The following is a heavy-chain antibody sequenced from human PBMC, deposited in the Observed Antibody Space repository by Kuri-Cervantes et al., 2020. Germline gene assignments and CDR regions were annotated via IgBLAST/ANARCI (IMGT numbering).Heavy chain of an antibody. CDR3: ARDHGHSGSYYDYYYGMDV. V-gene: IGHV3-48*02. CDR2: ISSSSTI. CDR1: GFTFSSYS. Sequence: GESLKISCAASGFTFSSYSMNWVRRAPGKGLEWVSYISSSSTIYYADSVKGRFTISRDNAKNSLYLQMNSLRDEDTAVYYCARDHGHSGSYYDYYYGMDVWGRGTTVTVSS. D-gene: IGHD1-26*01. J-gene: IGHJ6*02.